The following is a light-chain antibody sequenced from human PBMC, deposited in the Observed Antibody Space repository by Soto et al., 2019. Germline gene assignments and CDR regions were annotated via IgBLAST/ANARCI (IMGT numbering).Light chain of an antibody. CDR3: HQYNSWPLT. J-gene: IGKJ1*01. Sequence: EIVMTQSIATLSVSPGERATLSCRASQSVGSNVAWYQQKPGQAPKLLIYDAFSRAAGVPARFSGSGSGTEFTLTISSLQSEDFAVYYCHQYNSWPLTFGQGTKVDIK. V-gene: IGKV3-15*01. CDR2: DAF. CDR1: QSVGSN.